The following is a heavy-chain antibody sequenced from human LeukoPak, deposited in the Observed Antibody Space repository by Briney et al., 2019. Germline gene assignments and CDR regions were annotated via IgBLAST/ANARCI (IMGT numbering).Heavy chain of an antibody. CDR1: GFTFSHYA. D-gene: IGHD4-11*01. CDR3: AKDAQRGFDYSNSLQY. J-gene: IGHJ4*02. V-gene: IGHV3-33*06. CDR2: IWSDGTNQ. Sequence: PGGSLTLYCAASGFTFSHYAMHWVRQAPGKGLEWVAVIWSDGTNQYYADSVKGRFTIYRDDFQKRVFLQMNNLRVEDTALYYCAKDAQRGFDYSNSLQYWGQGALVTVSS.